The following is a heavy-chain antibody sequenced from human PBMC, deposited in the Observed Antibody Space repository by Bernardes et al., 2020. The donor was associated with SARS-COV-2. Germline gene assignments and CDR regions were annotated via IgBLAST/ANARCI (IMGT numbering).Heavy chain of an antibody. J-gene: IGHJ3*02. CDR3: AKEAFVGNIGDAFDI. CDR1: GFTDSRYA. V-gene: IGHV3-23*01. Sequence: GSLSRSGAASGFTDSRYAMSWVRPAPGKGLEWVSVITGGSDSTYYADSVKGRFTISRDNSKNTLYLQMNSLRVEDTAVYYCAKEAFVGNIGDAFDIWGQGTMVTVSS. CDR2: ITGGSDST. D-gene: IGHD3-16*02.